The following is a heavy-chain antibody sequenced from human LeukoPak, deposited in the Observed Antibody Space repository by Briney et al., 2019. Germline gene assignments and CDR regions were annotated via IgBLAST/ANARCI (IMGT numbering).Heavy chain of an antibody. V-gene: IGHV4-59*08. CDR3: ARHDYGDHFDY. J-gene: IGHJ4*02. D-gene: IGHD4-17*01. CDR1: GGSISSYY. CDR2: IYYSGST. Sequence: SETLSLTCTVSGGSISSYYWSWIRQPPGKGLEWIGDIYYSGSTNYNPPLKSRVTISVDTSKNQFSLKLSSVTAADTAVYYCARHDYGDHFDYWGQGTLVTVSS.